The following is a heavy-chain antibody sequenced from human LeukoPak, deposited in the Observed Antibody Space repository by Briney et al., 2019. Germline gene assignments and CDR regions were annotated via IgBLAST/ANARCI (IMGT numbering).Heavy chain of an antibody. V-gene: IGHV3-23*01. Sequence: GGSLRLSCAASGATFSSYAMSWVRQAPGKGLEWVSGLTGSGGNTYYADSVKGRFTISRDNSKNTLSLQMNSLRAEDAAVYYCVKFRGIQHYNYHMDVWGKETTVTVSS. CDR1: GATFSSYA. CDR2: LTGSGGNT. J-gene: IGHJ6*03. CDR3: VKFRGIQHYNYHMDV. D-gene: IGHD3-10*01.